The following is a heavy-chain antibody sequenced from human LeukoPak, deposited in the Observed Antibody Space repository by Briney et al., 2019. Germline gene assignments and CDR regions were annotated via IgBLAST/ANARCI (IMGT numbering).Heavy chain of an antibody. V-gene: IGHV3-74*01. CDR2: INADGRTT. CDR3: ARVVCSGGYCYYFDY. D-gene: IGHD2-15*01. Sequence: GGSLILSCAASGFTFSTHWMHWVRQAPGKGLVWVSRINADGRTTTYADSVKGRFTVSRDNAKNTLHLQMNSLRVEDTAVYYCARVVCSGGYCYYFDYWGQGTLVTVSS. CDR1: GFTFSTHW. J-gene: IGHJ4*02.